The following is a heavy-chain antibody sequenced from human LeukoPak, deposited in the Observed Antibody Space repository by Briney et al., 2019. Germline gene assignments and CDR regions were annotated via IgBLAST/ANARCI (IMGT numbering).Heavy chain of an antibody. CDR1: GFTFSSYW. V-gene: IGHV3-74*01. J-gene: IGHJ4*02. D-gene: IGHD1-26*01. Sequence: PGGSLRLSCVASGFTFSSYWMHWVRQDPRKGLVWVSRINGDGRNINYADSVRGRFTISRDNAKNTLYLQMNTLRVEDTAVYYCAREASGSYYNFDYWGQGTLVTVSS. CDR3: AREASGSYYNFDY. CDR2: INGDGRNI.